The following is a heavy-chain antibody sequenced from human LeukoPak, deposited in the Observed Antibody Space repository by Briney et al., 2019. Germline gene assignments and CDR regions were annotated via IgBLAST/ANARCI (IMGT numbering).Heavy chain of an antibody. CDR3: ARVRMWSGEFL. V-gene: IGHV3-11*01. Sequence: GGSLRLSCAASGFTFGDYYMSWIRQAPGKGVEWISYIASSGSTTEYHADSVKGRFTISRDNAKNSLYLQMNSLRAEDTAIYYCARVRMWSGEFLWGQGTLVTVSS. D-gene: IGHD3-10*01. J-gene: IGHJ4*02. CDR2: IASSGSTTE. CDR1: GFTFGDYY.